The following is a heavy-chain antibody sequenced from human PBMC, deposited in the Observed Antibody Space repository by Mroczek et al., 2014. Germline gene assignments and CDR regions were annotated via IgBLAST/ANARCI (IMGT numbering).Heavy chain of an antibody. CDR2: IYSGGST. Sequence: EVQLVESGGGLVQPGGSLRLSCAASGFTVSSNHMSWVRQAPGKGLEWVSVIYSGGSTYYADSVKGRFTISRDNSKNTLYLQMNSLRAEDTAVYYCARDDWDYGGKGNYYGMDVWGQGTTVTVSS. D-gene: IGHD4-23*01. CDR3: ARDDWDYGGKGNYYGMDV. V-gene: IGHV3-66*02. CDR1: GFTVSSNH. J-gene: IGHJ6*02.